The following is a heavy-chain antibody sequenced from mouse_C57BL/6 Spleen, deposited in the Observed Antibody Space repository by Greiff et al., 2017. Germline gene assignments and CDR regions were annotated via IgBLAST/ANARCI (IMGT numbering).Heavy chain of an antibody. D-gene: IGHD2-4*01. Sequence: EVQLQQSGGGLVKPGGSLKLSCAASGFTFSDYGMHWVRQAPEKGLEWVAYISSGSSTIYYADTVKGRFTISRDNAKNTLFLQMTSLRSDDTAMYYCARDYDYDHFDYWGQGTTLTVSS. CDR2: ISSGSSTI. CDR1: GFTFSDYG. J-gene: IGHJ2*01. V-gene: IGHV5-17*01. CDR3: ARDYDYDHFDY.